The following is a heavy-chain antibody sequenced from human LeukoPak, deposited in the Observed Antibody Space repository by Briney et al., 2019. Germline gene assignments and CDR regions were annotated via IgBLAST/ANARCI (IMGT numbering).Heavy chain of an antibody. CDR2: ISSSGSTI. J-gene: IGHJ6*04. D-gene: IGHD3-10*02. V-gene: IGHV3-48*03. CDR1: GFTFSSYE. CDR3: AELGITMIGGV. Sequence: GGSLRLSCAASGFTFSSYEMNWVRQAPGKGLEGVSYISSSGSTIYYADSVKGRFTISRDNAKNSLFLQMNSLRAEDTAVYYCAELGITMIGGVWGKGTTVTISS.